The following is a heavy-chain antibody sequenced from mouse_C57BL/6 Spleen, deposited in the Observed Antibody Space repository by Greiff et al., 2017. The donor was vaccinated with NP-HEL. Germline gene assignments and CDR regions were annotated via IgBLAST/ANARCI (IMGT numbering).Heavy chain of an antibody. CDR3: AGITTVVATDWYVDV. D-gene: IGHD1-1*01. CDR2: IDPSDSYT. V-gene: IGHV1-50*01. Sequence: VQLQQPGAELVKPGASVKLSCKASGYTFTSYWMQWVKQRPGQGLEWIGEIDPSDSYTNYNQKFKGKATLTVDTSSSTAYMQLSSLTSEDSAVYYCAGITTVVATDWYVDVWGTGTTVTVSS. J-gene: IGHJ1*03. CDR1: GYTFTSYW.